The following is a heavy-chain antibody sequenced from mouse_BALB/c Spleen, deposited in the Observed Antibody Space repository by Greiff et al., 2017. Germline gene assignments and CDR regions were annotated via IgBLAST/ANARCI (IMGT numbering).Heavy chain of an antibody. D-gene: IGHD1-1*01. CDR1: GFTFSSFG. CDR3: ARENYGSTWFAY. CDR2: ISSGSSTI. J-gene: IGHJ3*01. V-gene: IGHV5-17*02. Sequence: EVMLVESGGGLVQPGGSRKLSCAASGFTFSSFGMHWVRQAPEKGLEWVAYISSGSSTIYYADTVKGRFTISRDNPKNTLFLQMNSLRSEDTAMYYCARENYGSTWFAYWGQGTLVTVSA.